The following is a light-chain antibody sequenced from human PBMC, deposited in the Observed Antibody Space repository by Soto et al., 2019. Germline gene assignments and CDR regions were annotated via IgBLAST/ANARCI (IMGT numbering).Light chain of an antibody. CDR3: HQRQYWPPNT. J-gene: IGKJ5*01. CDR2: DAS. Sequence: VVLTQSPATLSLSPGERATLSCRTSLSVSVYLDWYQQKPGQAPRLLISDASNRATGIPARFSGSGSGTDFTLTISSLEPEDFAVYYCHQRQYWPPNTFGQGTRLEIK. V-gene: IGKV3-11*01. CDR1: LSVSVY.